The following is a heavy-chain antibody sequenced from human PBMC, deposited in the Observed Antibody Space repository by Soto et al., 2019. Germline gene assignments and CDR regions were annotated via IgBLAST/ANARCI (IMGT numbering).Heavy chain of an antibody. CDR3: ARGVCLGEYSSSCPNWFDP. J-gene: IGHJ5*01. D-gene: IGHD6-13*01. CDR2: IYYGEST. V-gene: IGHV4-59*01. Sequence: SETLSLTCTVSGSSISSYYWSWLRQPPGKGLEWIGYIYYGESTTYNPSRKRRDTISVDTAKNQFSLNLRSLTAADTAVYYCARGVCLGEYSSSCPNWFDPWGQGTLVTVSS. CDR1: GSSISSYY.